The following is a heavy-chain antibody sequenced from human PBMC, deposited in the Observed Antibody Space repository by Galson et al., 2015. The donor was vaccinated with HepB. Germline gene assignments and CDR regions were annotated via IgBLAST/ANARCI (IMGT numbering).Heavy chain of an antibody. J-gene: IGHJ4*02. Sequence: SLRLSCAASGFTFSSYGMHWVRQAPGKGLEWVAVIWYDGSNKYYADSVKGRFTISRDNSKNTLYLQMNSLRAEDTAVYYCARDNDFWSGYWPLGYWGQGTLVTVSS. V-gene: IGHV3-33*01. CDR2: IWYDGSNK. CDR3: ARDNDFWSGYWPLGY. D-gene: IGHD3-3*01. CDR1: GFTFSSYG.